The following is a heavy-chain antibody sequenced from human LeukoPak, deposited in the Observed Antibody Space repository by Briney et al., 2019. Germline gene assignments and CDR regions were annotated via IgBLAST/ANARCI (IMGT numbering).Heavy chain of an antibody. CDR3: ARGRDFWSGYQHAFDI. V-gene: IGHV4-38-2*02. Sequence: SETLSLTCTVSGYSISSGYYWGWIRQPPGKGLEWIGSIYHSGSTYYNPSLKSRVTISVDTSKNQFSLKLSSVTAADTAVYYCARGRDFWSGYQHAFDIWGQGTMVTVSS. CDR2: IYHSGST. CDR1: GYSISSGYY. J-gene: IGHJ3*02. D-gene: IGHD3-3*01.